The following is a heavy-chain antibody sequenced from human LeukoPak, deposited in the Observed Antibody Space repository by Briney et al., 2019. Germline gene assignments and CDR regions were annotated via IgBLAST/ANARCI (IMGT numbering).Heavy chain of an antibody. V-gene: IGHV4-4*07. CDR2: IYTSGST. D-gene: IGHD6-6*01. CDR1: GGSISSYY. CDR3: ARGSLAARRYYYYYMDV. J-gene: IGHJ6*03. Sequence: SETLSLTCTVSGGSISSYYWSWIRQPAGKGLEWIGRIYTSGSTNYNPSLQSRVTMSVDTSKNQFSLKLSSVTAADTAVYYCARGSLAARRYYYYYMDVWGKGTTVTVSS.